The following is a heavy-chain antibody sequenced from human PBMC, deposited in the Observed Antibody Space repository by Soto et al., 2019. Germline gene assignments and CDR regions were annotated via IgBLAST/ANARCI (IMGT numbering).Heavy chain of an antibody. V-gene: IGHV4-34*01. D-gene: IGHD2-15*01. CDR2: INHSGST. CDR3: ARDIKYFQH. Sequence: PSETLSLTCAVYGGSFSGYYWSWIRQPPGKGLEWIGEINHSGSTNYNPSLKSRVTISVDTSKNQFSLKLSSVTAADTAVYYCARDIKYFQHWGQGTLVTVSS. J-gene: IGHJ1*01. CDR1: GGSFSGYY.